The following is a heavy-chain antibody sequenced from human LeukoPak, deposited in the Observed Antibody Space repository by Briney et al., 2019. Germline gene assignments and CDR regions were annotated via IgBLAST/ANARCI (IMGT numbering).Heavy chain of an antibody. CDR2: IKQDGSEK. J-gene: IGHJ4*02. CDR3: ARTGSSVHFDY. CDR1: GFTSSSYW. Sequence: PGGSLRLSCAASGFTSSSYWMSWVRQAPGKGLEWVANIKQDGSEKYYVDSVKGRFTISRDNAKNSLYLQMNSLRAEDTAVYYCARTGSSVHFDYWGQGTLVTVSS. V-gene: IGHV3-7*01. D-gene: IGHD2-15*01.